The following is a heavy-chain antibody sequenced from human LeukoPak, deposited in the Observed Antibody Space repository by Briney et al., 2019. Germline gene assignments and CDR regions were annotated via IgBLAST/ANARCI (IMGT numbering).Heavy chain of an antibody. Sequence: SVKVSCKASGGTFSSYAISWVRQAPGQGLEWMGGIIPIFGTANYAQKFQGRVTITADESTSTAYMELSSLRSEDTAVYYCARVGPTVVPAHPFDYWGQGTLVTVSS. D-gene: IGHD2-2*01. CDR3: ARVGPTVVPAHPFDY. V-gene: IGHV1-69*13. CDR2: IIPIFGTA. CDR1: GGTFSSYA. J-gene: IGHJ4*02.